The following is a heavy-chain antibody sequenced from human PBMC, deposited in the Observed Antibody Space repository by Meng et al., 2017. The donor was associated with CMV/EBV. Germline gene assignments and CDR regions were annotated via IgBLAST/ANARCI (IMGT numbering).Heavy chain of an antibody. J-gene: IGHJ4*02. D-gene: IGHD2-8*01. CDR1: GFIVINKY. V-gene: IGHV3-66*01. CDR3: TGDSVSHPNLDY. Sequence: VKLVETGGGFVHPEGSLRLPCEASGFIVINKYMSVVRQAPGKGLEWVCIIYRGDSTYYVASVKGRFTFSRDNSKNTMYLQMNSLRVEDTAVYYCTGDSVSHPNLDYWGQGTLVTVSS. CDR2: IYRGDST.